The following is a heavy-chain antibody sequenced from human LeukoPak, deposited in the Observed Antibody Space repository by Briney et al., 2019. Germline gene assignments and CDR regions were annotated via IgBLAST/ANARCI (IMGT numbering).Heavy chain of an antibody. CDR3: AKDFTTGGSGSYLDTYFDY. J-gene: IGHJ4*02. CDR2: ISGSGANI. D-gene: IGHD3-10*01. V-gene: IGHV3-23*01. Sequence: GGYLRLSCAAAAFTFGNYAMSWVRQAPGKGLEWVSAISGSGANIHYADSVKGRFTISRDNSKNTPYLQMNSLRAEDTAVYFCAKDFTTGGSGSYLDTYFDYWGQGTLVTVSS. CDR1: AFTFGNYA.